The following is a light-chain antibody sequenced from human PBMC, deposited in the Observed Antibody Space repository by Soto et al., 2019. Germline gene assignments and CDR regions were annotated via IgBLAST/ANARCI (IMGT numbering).Light chain of an antibody. Sequence: QSALTQPPSASGSRGQSVAISCTGTSSDVGGYNHVSWYQQHPGKAPKLMIYEVTKRPSGVPDRFSGSKSGNTASLTVSGLHAEYEADYYCSSYGGGNPFYVFGTGTKLTVL. J-gene: IGLJ1*01. V-gene: IGLV2-8*01. CDR1: SSDVGGYNH. CDR2: EVT. CDR3: SSYGGGNPFYV.